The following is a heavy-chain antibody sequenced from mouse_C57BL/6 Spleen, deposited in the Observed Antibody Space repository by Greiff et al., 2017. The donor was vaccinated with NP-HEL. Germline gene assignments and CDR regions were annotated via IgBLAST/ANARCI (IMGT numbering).Heavy chain of an antibody. CDR1: GYTFTGYW. D-gene: IGHD1-1*01. Sequence: QVQLQQSGAELMKPGASVKLSCKATGYTFTGYWIEWVKQRPGHGLEWIGEILPGSGSTNYNEKFKGKATFTADTSSNTAYMQLSSLTTEDSAIYYCARARNYYGSSPYYFDYWGQGTTLTVSS. V-gene: IGHV1-9*01. CDR3: ARARNYYGSSPYYFDY. CDR2: ILPGSGST. J-gene: IGHJ2*01.